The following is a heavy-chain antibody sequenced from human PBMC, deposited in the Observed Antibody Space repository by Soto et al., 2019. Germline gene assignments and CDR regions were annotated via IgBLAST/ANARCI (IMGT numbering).Heavy chain of an antibody. J-gene: IGHJ4*02. CDR2: ISYDGSNK. CDR3: AKDLGDYGDYGFDY. D-gene: IGHD4-17*01. V-gene: IGHV3-30*18. Sequence: QVQLVESGGGVVQPGRSRRLSCAASGFTFSSYGMHWVRQAPGKGLEWVAVISYDGSNKYYADSVKGRFTISRDNSKNTLYLQMNSLRAEDTAVYYCAKDLGDYGDYGFDYWGQGTLVTVSS. CDR1: GFTFSSYG.